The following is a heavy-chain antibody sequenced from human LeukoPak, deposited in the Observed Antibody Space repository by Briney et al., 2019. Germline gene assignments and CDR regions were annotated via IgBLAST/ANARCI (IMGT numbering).Heavy chain of an antibody. CDR2: IIPIFGTA. J-gene: IGHJ4*02. D-gene: IGHD2-2*01. CDR3: ARGGGCSSTSCYRILYYFDY. Sequence: SVKVSCRASGGTFSSYAISWVRQAPGQGLEWMGGIIPIFGTANYAQKFQGRVTITADESTSTAYMELSSLRSEDTAVYYCARGGGCSSTSCYRILYYFDYWGQGTLVTVSS. CDR1: GGTFSSYA. V-gene: IGHV1-69*13.